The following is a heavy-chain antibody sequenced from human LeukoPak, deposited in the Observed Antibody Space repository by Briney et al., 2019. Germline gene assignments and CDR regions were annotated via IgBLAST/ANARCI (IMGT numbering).Heavy chain of an antibody. J-gene: IGHJ5*02. CDR2: ISDNGGST. Sequence: GGSLRLSCAVSGITLNNYGMTWVRQAPGKGLEWVAGISDNGGSTKYADSVKGRFTISRDNPKNTLYLQMNSLRAEDTAVYYCAKGSSLRGLDWFDPWGQGTLVTVSS. CDR3: AKGSSLRGLDWFDP. V-gene: IGHV3-23*01. CDR1: GITLNNYG. D-gene: IGHD3-10*01.